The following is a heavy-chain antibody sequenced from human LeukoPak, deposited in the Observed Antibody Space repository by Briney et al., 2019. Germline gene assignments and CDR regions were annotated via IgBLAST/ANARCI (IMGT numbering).Heavy chain of an antibody. CDR3: ARDRIVGALNWFDP. CDR1: GGSISSYY. CDR2: IYYSGST. Sequence: KTSETLSLTCTVSGGSISSYYWSWIRQPPGKGLEWIGYIYYSGSTNYNPSLKSRVTISVDTSKNQFSLKLSSVTAADTAVYYCARDRIVGALNWFDPWGQGTLVTVSS. V-gene: IGHV4-59*01. D-gene: IGHD1-26*01. J-gene: IGHJ5*02.